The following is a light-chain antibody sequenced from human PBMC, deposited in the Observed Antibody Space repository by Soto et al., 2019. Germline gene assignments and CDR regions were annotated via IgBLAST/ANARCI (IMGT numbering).Light chain of an antibody. CDR2: EVS. Sequence: QSVLTQPASVSGSPGQSITISCTGTSSDVGGHNYVSWYQQSPGKAPKVIIYEVSHRPSRISNRFSGSKSGNTASLTISGLQAEDEADYFCSSYTSINSLIFGGGTKLTVL. J-gene: IGLJ2*01. CDR1: SSDVGGHNY. V-gene: IGLV2-14*01. CDR3: SSYTSINSLI.